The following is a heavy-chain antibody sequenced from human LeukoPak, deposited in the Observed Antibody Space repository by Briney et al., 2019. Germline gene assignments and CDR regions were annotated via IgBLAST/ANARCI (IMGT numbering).Heavy chain of an antibody. Sequence: GGSLRLSCAASGFTFSSYSVNWVRQAPGKGLEWVSSISSSGSYIYYADSVKGRFTFSRDNAKNSLYLQMNSLRAEDTAVYYCAAREDSSGWSGFGFWGQGTLVTVSS. D-gene: IGHD6-19*01. J-gene: IGHJ4*02. CDR3: AAREDSSGWSGFGF. V-gene: IGHV3-21*01. CDR2: ISSSGSYI. CDR1: GFTFSSYS.